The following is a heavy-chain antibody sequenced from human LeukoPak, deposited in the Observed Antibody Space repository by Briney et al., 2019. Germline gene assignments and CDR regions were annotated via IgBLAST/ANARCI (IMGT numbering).Heavy chain of an antibody. D-gene: IGHD5-18*01. CDR2: IIPILGIA. Sequence: SVKVSCKASGGTFSSYTISWVRQAPGQGLEWMGRIIPILGIANYAQKFQGRVTITADKSTSTAYMELSSLRSEDTAVYYCAGGSSGRGIYSYGYNYWGQGTLVTVSS. V-gene: IGHV1-69*02. J-gene: IGHJ4*02. CDR3: AGGSSGRGIYSYGYNY. CDR1: GGTFSSYT.